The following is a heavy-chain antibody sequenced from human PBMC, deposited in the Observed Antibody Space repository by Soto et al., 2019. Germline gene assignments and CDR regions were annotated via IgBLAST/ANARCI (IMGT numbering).Heavy chain of an antibody. CDR3: ARDRGGTFHL. Sequence: SETLSLTCTVSGGSISSFYWSWIRQSPGKGLEWIGSIYDTGRTNYNPSLESRVTISVDRSKNQFSLKLTSVTAADRAGYYCARDRGGTFHLWDQGTLVTVSS. CDR2: IYDTGRT. V-gene: IGHV4-59*01. D-gene: IGHD1-26*01. CDR1: GGSISSFY. J-gene: IGHJ1*01.